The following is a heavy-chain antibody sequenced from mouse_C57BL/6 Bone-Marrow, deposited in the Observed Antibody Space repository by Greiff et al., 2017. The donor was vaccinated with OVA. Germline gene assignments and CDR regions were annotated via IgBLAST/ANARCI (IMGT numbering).Heavy chain of an antibody. CDR2: IDPSDSYT. CDR1: GYTFTSYW. Sequence: QVQLKQSGAELVRPGTSVKLSCKASGYTFTSYWMHWVKQRPGQGLEWIGVIDPSDSYTNYNQKFKGKATLTVDTSSSTAYMQLSSLTSEDSAVYYCARLYGTWGQGTTLTVSS. CDR3: ARLYGT. D-gene: IGHD1-1*01. V-gene: IGHV1-59*01. J-gene: IGHJ2*01.